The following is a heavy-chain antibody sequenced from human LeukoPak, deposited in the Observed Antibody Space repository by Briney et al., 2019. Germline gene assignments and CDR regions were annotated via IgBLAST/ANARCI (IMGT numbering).Heavy chain of an antibody. CDR1: GGSISSYY. CDR3: ARGRVSSSTWYSSYYYYFYMDV. D-gene: IGHD6-13*01. CDR2: IYYSGST. Sequence: PSETLSLTCTVSGGSISSYYWSWIRQPPGKGLEWVGYIYYSGSTNYNSSLKSRVTISVDTSKKQFSLELSSATAADTAVYFCARGRVSSSTWYSSYYYYFYMDVWGKGTTVTVSS. V-gene: IGHV4-59*01. J-gene: IGHJ6*03.